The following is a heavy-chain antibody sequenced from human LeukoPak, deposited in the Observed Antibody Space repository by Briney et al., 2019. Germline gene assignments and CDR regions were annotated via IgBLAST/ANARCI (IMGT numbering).Heavy chain of an antibody. CDR3: ARVATYSSSWYGEEYFQH. CDR2: IKQDGSEK. V-gene: IGHV3-7*01. Sequence: GGSLRLSCAASGFTFSSYWMSWVRQAPGKGLEWVANIKQDGSEKYYVDSVKGRFTISRDNAKNSLYLRMNRLRAEDTAVYYCARVATYSSSWYGEEYFQHWGQGTLVTVSS. J-gene: IGHJ1*01. CDR1: GFTFSSYW. D-gene: IGHD6-13*01.